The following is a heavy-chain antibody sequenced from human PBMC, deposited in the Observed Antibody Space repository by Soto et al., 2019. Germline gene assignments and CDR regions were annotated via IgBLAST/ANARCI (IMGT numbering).Heavy chain of an antibody. CDR1: GGSISSYY. D-gene: IGHD6-13*01. V-gene: IGHV4-59*01. Sequence: PSETLSLTCTVSGGSISSYYWSWIRQPPGKGLEWIGYIYYSGSTNYNPSLKSRVTISVDTSKNQFSLKLSSVTAADTAVYYCARARGAAGTLNWVDPWGQGTLVTVS. J-gene: IGHJ5*02. CDR2: IYYSGST. CDR3: ARARGAAGTLNWVDP.